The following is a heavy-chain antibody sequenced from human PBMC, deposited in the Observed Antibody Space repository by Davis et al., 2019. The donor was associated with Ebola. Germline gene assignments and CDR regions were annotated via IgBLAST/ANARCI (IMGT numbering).Heavy chain of an antibody. J-gene: IGHJ4*02. CDR1: GFTFTNYA. Sequence: GESLKISCAASGFTFTNYAMSWVRQAPRKGLEWVSAVGGSGGGTHYADSVRGRFTISRDNSKNTLYLQMHNLRAEDAAIYYCARGSIWPDYWGQGTLVTVSS. D-gene: IGHD6-13*01. CDR2: VGGSGGGT. V-gene: IGHV3-23*01. CDR3: ARGSIWPDY.